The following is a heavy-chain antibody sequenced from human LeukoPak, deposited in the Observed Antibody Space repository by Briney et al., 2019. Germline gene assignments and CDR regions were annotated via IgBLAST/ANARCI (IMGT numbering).Heavy chain of an antibody. J-gene: IGHJ4*02. CDR3: AKDHSSSWSNFDY. D-gene: IGHD6-13*01. Sequence: PGGSLRLSCAASGFTFSSYGMHWVRQAPGKGLEWVAVIWYDGSNKYYADSVKGRFTISRDNSKSTLYLQMNSLRAEDTAVYYCAKDHSSSWSNFDYWGQGTLVTVSS. CDR2: IWYDGSNK. CDR1: GFTFSSYG. V-gene: IGHV3-33*06.